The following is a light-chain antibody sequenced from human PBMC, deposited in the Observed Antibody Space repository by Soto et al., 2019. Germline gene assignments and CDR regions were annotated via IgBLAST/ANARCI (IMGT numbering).Light chain of an antibody. CDR2: EVS. CDR1: ISDIGTYYY. V-gene: IGLV2-8*01. Sequence: QSALTQPPSASGSPGQSVTISCTGTISDIGTYYYVSWYQQHPGKAPKLIIYEVSERPSGVPDRFSGSKSGNTASLTVSGLQAEDEAHYYCSSYTSRNTLDYVFGTGTKVTVL. J-gene: IGLJ1*01. CDR3: SSYTSRNTLDYV.